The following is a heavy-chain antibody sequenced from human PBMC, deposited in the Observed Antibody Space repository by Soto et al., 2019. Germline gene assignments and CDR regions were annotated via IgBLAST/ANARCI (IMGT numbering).Heavy chain of an antibody. CDR1: GGSISSYS. D-gene: IGHD4-17*01. V-gene: IGHV4-59*08. CDR3: ARLTPVTADFDY. Sequence: QVQLQESGPGLVKPSETLSLTCTVSGGSISSYSWSWIRQPPGQGLEWIGYIYDSGSTQYNPSLTSRVTISVATSKNQFSLKLSSVTAADTAVYYCARLTPVTADFDYWGQGTLVTVSS. CDR2: IYDSGST. J-gene: IGHJ4*02.